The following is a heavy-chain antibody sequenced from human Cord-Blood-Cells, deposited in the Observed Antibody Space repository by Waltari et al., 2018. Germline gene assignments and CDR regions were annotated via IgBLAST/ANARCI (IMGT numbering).Heavy chain of an antibody. D-gene: IGHD2-21*01. CDR1: GGTFGSYA. CDR3: ASAIQRPEGGAFDI. CDR2: IIPIFGTA. J-gene: IGHJ3*02. V-gene: IGHV1-69*06. Sequence: QVQLVQSGAEVKKPGSSVKVSCKASGGTFGSYAISWVRQAPGQGLEWMGGIIPIFGTANYAQKFQGRVTITADKSTSTAYMELSSPRSEDTAVYYCASAIQRPEGGAFDIWGQGTMVTVSS.